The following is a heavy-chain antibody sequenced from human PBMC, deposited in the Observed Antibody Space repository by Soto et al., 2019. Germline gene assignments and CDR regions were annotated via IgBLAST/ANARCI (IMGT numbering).Heavy chain of an antibody. Sequence: VASVKVSCKASGYTFTGYYMHWVRQAPGQGLEWMGWINPNSGGTNYAQKFQGRVTMTRDMSISTAYVELSRLRSDDTAVYYCARDWDMGWFDPWGQGTLVTVSS. D-gene: IGHD2-15*01. CDR3: ARDWDMGWFDP. V-gene: IGHV1-2*02. CDR1: GYTFTGYY. J-gene: IGHJ5*02. CDR2: INPNSGGT.